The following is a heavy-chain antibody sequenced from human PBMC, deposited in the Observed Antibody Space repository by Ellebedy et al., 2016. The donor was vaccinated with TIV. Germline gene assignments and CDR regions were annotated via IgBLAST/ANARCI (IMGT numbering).Heavy chain of an antibody. Sequence: PGGSLRLSCAASGFTFSDYWMSWVRQTPEKGLEWVANIKQDGSEIYYVDSVKGRFTVSRDNAKNSLYLQMNSLRVEHTAVYYCARWGDSSMSGMDVWGQGTTVTVSS. CDR1: GFTFSDYW. J-gene: IGHJ6*02. D-gene: IGHD2/OR15-2a*01. V-gene: IGHV3-7*01. CDR2: IKQDGSEI. CDR3: ARWGDSSMSGMDV.